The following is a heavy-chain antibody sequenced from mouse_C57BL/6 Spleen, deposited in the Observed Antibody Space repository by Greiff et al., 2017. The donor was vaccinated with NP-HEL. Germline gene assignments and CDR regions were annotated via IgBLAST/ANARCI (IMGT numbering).Heavy chain of an antibody. J-gene: IGHJ4*01. V-gene: IGHV1-55*01. CDR1: GYTFTSYW. D-gene: IGHD2-5*01. Sequence: QVQLQQPGAELVKPGASVKMSCKASGYTFTSYWITWVKQRPGQGLEWIGDIYPGSGSTNYNEKFKSKATLTVDTASSTAYMQLSSLTSEYSAVYYCARDDYSNGYYAMDYWGQGTSVTVSS. CDR2: IYPGSGST. CDR3: ARDDYSNGYYAMDY.